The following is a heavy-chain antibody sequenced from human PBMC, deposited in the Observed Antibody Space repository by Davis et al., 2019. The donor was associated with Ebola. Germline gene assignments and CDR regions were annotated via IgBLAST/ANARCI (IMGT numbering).Heavy chain of an antibody. D-gene: IGHD2-8*02. V-gene: IGHV5-51*01. CDR1: GYRFTSYW. J-gene: IGHJ3*02. CDR3: ASLRRTITGMDDAFDI. Sequence: GESLEISCKGSGYRFTSYWLSWVRQMPGKGLAWMGIIYTDDSDIRYSPSFRGQVTISADKSIKTVFLQWSSLKASDTAMYYCASLRRTITGMDDAFDIWCQGTMVTVSS. CDR2: IYTDDSDI.